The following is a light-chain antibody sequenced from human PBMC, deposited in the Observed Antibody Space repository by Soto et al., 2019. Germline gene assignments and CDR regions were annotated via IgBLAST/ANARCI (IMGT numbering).Light chain of an antibody. Sequence: QSVLTQPLSASETPGQRVTISCSGSSSNIGSNYVYWYQQHPGTAPKLLIYRHNQRPSGVPDRFSGSRSGTSASLAISGLRSEDEADYYCAAWDDSLSALVFGGGTKLTVL. CDR3: AAWDDSLSALV. CDR1: SSNIGSNY. V-gene: IGLV1-47*01. CDR2: RHN. J-gene: IGLJ2*01.